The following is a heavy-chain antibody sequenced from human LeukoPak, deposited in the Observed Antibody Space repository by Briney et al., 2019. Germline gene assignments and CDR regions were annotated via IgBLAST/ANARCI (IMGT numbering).Heavy chain of an antibody. CDR1: GFTFSSYG. CDR3: ARAHRIAVAGTDY. Sequence: GRSLRLSCAASGFTFSSYGMHWVRQAPGKGLESVAVIWYDGSNKYYADSVKGRFTISRDNSKNTLYLQMNNLRAEDTAVYYCARAHRIAVAGTDYWGQGTLVTVSS. D-gene: IGHD6-19*01. J-gene: IGHJ4*02. CDR2: IWYDGSNK. V-gene: IGHV3-33*01.